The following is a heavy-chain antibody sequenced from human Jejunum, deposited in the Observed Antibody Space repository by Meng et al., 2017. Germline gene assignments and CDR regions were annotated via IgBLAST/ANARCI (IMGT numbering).Heavy chain of an antibody. CDR2: IIPLYGTT. V-gene: IGHV1-69*01. D-gene: IGHD1-14*01. CDR1: GGIFSTFA. CDR3: AKSITASYNWFDP. J-gene: IGHJ5*02. Sequence: VRLVHSVAEWKKPGSSVKVSCTVSGGIFSTFAFTRWRQAPGQGLEWMGVIIPLYGTTKYAQQFQGRVTITADESTTTVYMEVGSLTSEDTAVYYCAKSITASYNWFDPWGQGALVTVSS.